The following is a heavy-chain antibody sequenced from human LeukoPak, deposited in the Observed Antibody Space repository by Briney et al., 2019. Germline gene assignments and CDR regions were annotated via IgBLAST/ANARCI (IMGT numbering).Heavy chain of an antibody. CDR1: GYSFTSYW. V-gene: IGHV5-51*01. CDR3: ARLSGDGSGSNAFDI. D-gene: IGHD3-10*01. Sequence: GESLKISCKGSGYSFTSYWIGWVRQMPGKGLEWMGIIYPGDSDTRYSPSFQGQVTISADESISTAYLQWSSLKASDTAMYYCARLSGDGSGSNAFDIWGQGTMVTVSS. J-gene: IGHJ3*02. CDR2: IYPGDSDT.